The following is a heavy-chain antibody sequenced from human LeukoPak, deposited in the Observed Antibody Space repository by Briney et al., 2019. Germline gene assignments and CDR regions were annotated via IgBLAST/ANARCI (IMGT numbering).Heavy chain of an antibody. V-gene: IGHV4-39*07. CDR1: GGSISSSSYY. J-gene: IGHJ4*02. D-gene: IGHD7-27*01. CDR3: ASRKLGNDY. Sequence: PSETLSLTCTVSGGSISSSSYYWGWIRQPPGKGLEWIGSIYYSGSTYYNPSLMSRVTMSADTSKNQFSLKLSSVTAADTAVYYCASRKLGNDYWGQGTLVTVSS. CDR2: IYYSGST.